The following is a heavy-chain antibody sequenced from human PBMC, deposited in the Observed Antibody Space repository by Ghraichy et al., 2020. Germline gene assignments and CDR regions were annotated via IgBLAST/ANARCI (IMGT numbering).Heavy chain of an antibody. Sequence: GGSLRLSCAASGFTFSSYAMHWVRQAPGKGLEWVAVISYDGSNKYYADSVKGRFTISRDNSKNTLYLQMNSLRAEDTAVYYCASPTWYDFWSGYYYYYGMDVWGQGTTVTVSS. D-gene: IGHD3-3*01. CDR3: ASPTWYDFWSGYYYYYGMDV. V-gene: IGHV3-30-3*01. J-gene: IGHJ6*02. CDR2: ISYDGSNK. CDR1: GFTFSSYA.